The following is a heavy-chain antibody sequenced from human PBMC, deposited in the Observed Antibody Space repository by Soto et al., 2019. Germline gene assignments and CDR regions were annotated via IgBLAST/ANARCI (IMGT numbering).Heavy chain of an antibody. J-gene: IGHJ4*02. CDR2: ISSNGGST. D-gene: IGHD3-10*01. Sequence: GGSLRLSCAASGFTFSSYAMHWVRQAPGKGLEYVSAISSNGGSTYYADSVKGRFTISRDNSKNTLYLQMGSLRAEDMAVYYCARESYYGSGIYDYWGQGTLVTVSS. V-gene: IGHV3-64*02. CDR1: GFTFSSYA. CDR3: ARESYYGSGIYDY.